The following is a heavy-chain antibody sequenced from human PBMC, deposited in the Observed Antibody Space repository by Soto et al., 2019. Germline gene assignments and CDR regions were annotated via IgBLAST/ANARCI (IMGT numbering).Heavy chain of an antibody. V-gene: IGHV3-48*03. CDR1: GFTFSSYE. CDR3: ANALETAMVTYGMDV. CDR2: ISSSGSTI. Sequence: EVQLVESGGGLVQPGGSLRLSCAASGFTFSSYEMNWVRQAPGKGLEWVSYISSSGSTIYYADSVKGRFTISRDNAKNSLYLQMNSLRAEDTAVYYCANALETAMVTYGMDVWGQGTTVTVSS. D-gene: IGHD5-18*01. J-gene: IGHJ6*02.